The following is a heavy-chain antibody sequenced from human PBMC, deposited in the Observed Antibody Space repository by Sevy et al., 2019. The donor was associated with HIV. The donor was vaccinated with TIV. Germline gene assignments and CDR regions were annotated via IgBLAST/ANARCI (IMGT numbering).Heavy chain of an antibody. CDR2: IIPMFGTA. CDR3: ATTKDYYDSSAYPFDY. V-gene: IGHV1-69*13. J-gene: IGHJ4*02. Sequence: ASVKVSCKASGRTFSNYAISWVRQAPGQGLEWMGGIIPMFGTANYEQKFQGRVTITADESTSTAYMELSSLRSEDTAVYYCATTKDYYDSSAYPFDYWGQGTLVTVSS. CDR1: GRTFSNYA. D-gene: IGHD3-22*01.